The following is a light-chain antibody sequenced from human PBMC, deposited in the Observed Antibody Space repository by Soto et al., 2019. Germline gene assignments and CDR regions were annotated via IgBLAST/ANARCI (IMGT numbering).Light chain of an antibody. CDR3: SSYAGNNNVV. CDR2: DNN. Sequence: QSVLTQPPSVSAAAGEKVTVSCSGSNSNIGSNYVSWYQQLPGTAPKLLIYDNNKRPSGVPDRFSGSKSGNTASLTVSGLQSDDEADYFCSSYAGNNNVVFGGGTKVTVL. J-gene: IGLJ2*01. CDR1: NSNIGSNY. V-gene: IGLV1-51*01.